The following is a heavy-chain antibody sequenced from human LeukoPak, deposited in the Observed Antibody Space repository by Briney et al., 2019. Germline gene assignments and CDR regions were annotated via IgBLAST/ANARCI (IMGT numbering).Heavy chain of an antibody. CDR3: ARDQGGATSY. CDR2: IFPSGGEI. J-gene: IGHJ4*02. CDR1: GFTFSTFA. Sequence: PGGSLKLSCAASGFTFSTFAMLWVRQPRGKGLEWVSSIFPSGGEIHYADSVRGRFTISRDNSKSTLSLQMSSLRAEDTAVYYGARDQGGATSYWGQGTLVTVSS. V-gene: IGHV3-23*01. D-gene: IGHD1-26*01.